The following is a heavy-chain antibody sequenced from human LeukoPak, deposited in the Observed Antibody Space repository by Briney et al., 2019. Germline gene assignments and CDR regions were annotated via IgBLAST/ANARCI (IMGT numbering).Heavy chain of an antibody. D-gene: IGHD3-10*01. Sequence: VKVSCKASGYTFTSYGISWVRQAPGQGLEWMGWISAYNGNTNYAQKLQGRVTMTTDTSTSTAYMELRSLRSDDTAVYYCARDTSVWGSGSYGCASYWGQGTLVTVSS. CDR2: ISAYNGNT. CDR3: ARDTSVWGSGSYGCASY. V-gene: IGHV1-18*01. CDR1: GYTFTSYG. J-gene: IGHJ4*02.